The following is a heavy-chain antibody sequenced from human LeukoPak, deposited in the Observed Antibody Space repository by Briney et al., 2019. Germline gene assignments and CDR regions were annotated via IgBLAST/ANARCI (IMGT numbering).Heavy chain of an antibody. CDR2: ISGSGRTT. Sequence: PGGSLRLSCAASGFTLSSYEMNWVRQAPGKGLEWASYISGSGRTTYYADSLKGRFTISRDNAKNSLYLQMNSLRAEDMALYYCAKDIGPSVAGTSSFDYWGQGTLVTVSS. CDR1: GFTLSSYE. J-gene: IGHJ4*02. D-gene: IGHD6-19*01. V-gene: IGHV3-48*03. CDR3: AKDIGPSVAGTSSFDY.